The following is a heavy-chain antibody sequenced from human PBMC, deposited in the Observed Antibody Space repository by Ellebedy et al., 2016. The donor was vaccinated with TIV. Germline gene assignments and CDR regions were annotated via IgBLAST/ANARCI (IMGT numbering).Heavy chain of an antibody. J-gene: IGHJ4*02. CDR2: ISTSSSYI. Sequence: GESLKISCAASGFTFSDYKINWVRQAPGRGLEWVSSISTSSSYIYYSDAVKGRFTISRDNAKNSVYLQMNSLRAEDTAVYYCARNIEMRPTKGYGYWGQGALVTVSS. V-gene: IGHV3-21*01. D-gene: IGHD5-24*01. CDR3: ARNIEMRPTKGYGY. CDR1: GFTFSDYK.